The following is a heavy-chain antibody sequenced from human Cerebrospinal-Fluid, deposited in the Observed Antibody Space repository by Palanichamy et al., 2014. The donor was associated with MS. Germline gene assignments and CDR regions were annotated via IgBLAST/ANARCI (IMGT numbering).Heavy chain of an antibody. V-gene: IGHV4-34*02. J-gene: IGHJ4*02. CDR1: GGALSGYY. CDR2: ITQSGTT. CDR3: SRGALVATHVFDY. D-gene: IGHD2-21*01. Sequence: QVQLQQWGAGLVKPAETLSLTCGVYGGALSGYYWSWIRQPPGKGLEWIGEITQSGTTNYNPSLKGRVTISLDTSNNQFSLRLNSATAADTALYYCSRGALVATHVFDYGGQGNLVTVSS.